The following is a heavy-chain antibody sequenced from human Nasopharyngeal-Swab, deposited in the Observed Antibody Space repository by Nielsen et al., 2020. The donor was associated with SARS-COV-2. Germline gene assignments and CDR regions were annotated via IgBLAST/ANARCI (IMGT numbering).Heavy chain of an antibody. CDR3: ARPVLGDYRFDI. J-gene: IGHJ3*02. V-gene: IGHV4-61*07. D-gene: IGHD4-17*01. CDR2: IYYSGST. Sequence: RQAPGKGLEWIGYIYYSGSTNYNPSLKSRVTISVDTSKNQFSLKLSSVTAADTAVYYCARPVLGDYRFDIWGQGTMVTVSS.